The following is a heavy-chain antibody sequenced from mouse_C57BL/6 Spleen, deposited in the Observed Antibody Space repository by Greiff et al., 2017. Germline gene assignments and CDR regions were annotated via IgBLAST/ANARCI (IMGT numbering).Heavy chain of an antibody. J-gene: IGHJ1*03. Sequence: ESGPGLVKPSQSLSLTCSVTGYSITSGYYWNWIRQFPGNKLEWMGYISYDGSNHYNPSLKNRISITRDTSKNQFFLKLKSVTTEDTATYYCARGGYFDVWGKGTTVTVSS. CDR2: ISYDGSN. V-gene: IGHV3-6*01. CDR3: ARGGYFDV. CDR1: GYSITSGYY.